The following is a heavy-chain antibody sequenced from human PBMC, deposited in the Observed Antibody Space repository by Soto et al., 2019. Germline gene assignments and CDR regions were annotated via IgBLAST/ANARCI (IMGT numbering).Heavy chain of an antibody. V-gene: IGHV4-59*12. Sequence: PSETLSLTCNVSGTSTTAYYWTWIRQPPGKALEWIGYISYRGSAKYNPSLKGRVAISLDTSRNQFSLKLTPVTASDTAIYFCARDPELHGLDYWGQGTLATVSS. D-gene: IGHD2-21*01. J-gene: IGHJ4*02. CDR3: ARDPELHGLDY. CDR1: GTSTTAYY. CDR2: ISYRGSA.